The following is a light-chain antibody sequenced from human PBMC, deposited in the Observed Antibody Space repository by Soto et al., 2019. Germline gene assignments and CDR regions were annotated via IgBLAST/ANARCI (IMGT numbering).Light chain of an antibody. CDR2: EFT. J-gene: IGLJ2*01. V-gene: IGLV2-8*01. Sequence: QSALTQPPSASGSPGQSVTISCTGPRSDVGAFNYVSWYQQYPGEAPKLIIYEFTKRPSGVPDRFSGSKSGSTASLTVSGLQAEDEADYYCSSYAGTNNVIFGGGTKVTVL. CDR3: SSYAGTNNVI. CDR1: RSDVGAFNY.